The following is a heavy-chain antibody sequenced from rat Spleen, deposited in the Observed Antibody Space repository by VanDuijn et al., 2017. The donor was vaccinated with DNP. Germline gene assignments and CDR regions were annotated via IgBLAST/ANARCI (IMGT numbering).Heavy chain of an antibody. Sequence: EVQLVESGGGLVQPGRSLILSCAASGFTFTDYNMAWVRQSPEKGLEWVATIIYDSSTTYYRDSVKGRFTISRDNTKNTLYLQMDSLRSEDTATYFCATLYILPFACWGQGTLVTVSS. V-gene: IGHV5-7*01. CDR1: GFTFTDYN. D-gene: IGHD1-9*01. J-gene: IGHJ3*01. CDR3: ATLYILPFAC. CDR2: IIYDSSTT.